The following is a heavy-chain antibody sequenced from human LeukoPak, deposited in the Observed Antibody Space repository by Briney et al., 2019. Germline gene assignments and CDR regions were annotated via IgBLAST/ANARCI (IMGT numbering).Heavy chain of an antibody. CDR3: ARGGPDLAREYFQY. Sequence: SETLSLTCTVSGGSISSSSYYWGWIRQPAGKGLEWIGRIYVSGTTYYNPSLKSRLTMSVDASRNQFSLNLRSVTAADTAVYYCARGGPDLAREYFQYWGQGTLVTVS. CDR2: IYVSGTT. V-gene: IGHV4-39*07. CDR1: GGSISSSSYY. D-gene: IGHD5-12*01. J-gene: IGHJ1*01.